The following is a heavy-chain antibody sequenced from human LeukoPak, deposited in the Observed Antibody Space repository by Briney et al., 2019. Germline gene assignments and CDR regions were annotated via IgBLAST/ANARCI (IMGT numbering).Heavy chain of an antibody. J-gene: IGHJ4*02. CDR1: GFTFYDYD. V-gene: IGHV3-20*04. CDR3: GRDGGDYSGDSCYVDY. D-gene: IGHD2-15*01. CDR2: IKWNGGSK. Sequence: GGSLRLSCAASGFTFYDYDMSWVRQAPGKGLEWVTSIKWNGGSKGYADPVKGRFTISRDNAKNSLYLQMNSLRAEDTALYYCGRDGGDYSGDSCYVDYWGQGTLVTVSS.